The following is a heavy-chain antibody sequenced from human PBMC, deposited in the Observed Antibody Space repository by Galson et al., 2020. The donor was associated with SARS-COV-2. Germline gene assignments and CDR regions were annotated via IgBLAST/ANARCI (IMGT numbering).Heavy chain of an antibody. V-gene: IGHV4-39*01. CDR2: IYYSGST. Sequence: SETLSLTCTVSGGSISSSSYYWGWIRQPPGKGLEWIGSIYYSGSTYYNPSLKSRVTISVDTSKNQFSLKLSSVTAADTAVYYCARHRQWELRDHDAFDIWGQGTIVTVSS. CDR1: GGSISSSSYY. J-gene: IGHJ3*02. CDR3: ARHRQWELRDHDAFDI. D-gene: IGHD1-26*01.